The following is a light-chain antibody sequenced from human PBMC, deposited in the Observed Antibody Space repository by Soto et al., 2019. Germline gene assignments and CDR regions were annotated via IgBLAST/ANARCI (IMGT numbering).Light chain of an antibody. J-gene: IGLJ2*01. V-gene: IGLV2-8*01. CDR3: SSYAGNNIL. Sequence: QSALTQPPSASGSPGQSVALSCTGTSSDVGGNNFVSWYQQHPGKAPKLIIYEVAKRPSGVPDRFSGSKSGNTASLTVSGLQAEDEAHYYCSSYAGNNILFGGGTNLTVL. CDR1: SSDVGGNNF. CDR2: EVA.